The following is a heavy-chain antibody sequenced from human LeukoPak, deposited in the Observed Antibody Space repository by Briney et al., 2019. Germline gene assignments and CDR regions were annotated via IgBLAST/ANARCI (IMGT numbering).Heavy chain of an antibody. CDR3: ARDAYYDFWGGVISPRPYGMDV. V-gene: IGHV4-59*01. CDR1: GGSISSYY. D-gene: IGHD3-3*01. J-gene: IGHJ6*02. Sequence: SETLSLTCTVSGGSISSYYWSWIRQPPGKGLEWIGYIYYSGSTNYNPSLKSRVTISVDTSKNQFSLKLSSVTAADTAVYYCARDAYYDFWGGVISPRPYGMDVWGQGTTVTVSS. CDR2: IYYSGST.